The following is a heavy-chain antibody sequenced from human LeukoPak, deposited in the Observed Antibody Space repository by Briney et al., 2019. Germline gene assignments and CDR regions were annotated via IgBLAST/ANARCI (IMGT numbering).Heavy chain of an antibody. J-gene: IGHJ4*02. D-gene: IGHD3-9*01. Sequence: GGSLRLSCAASGFTFSSYWMSWVRQAPGKGLEWVANIKQDGSEKYYVDSVKGRFTISRDNAKNSLYLQMNSLRAEDTAVYYCARDLTYYDILTGYLSSYFDYWGQGTLVTVSS. CDR3: ARDLTYYDILTGYLSSYFDY. CDR1: GFTFSSYW. V-gene: IGHV3-7*01. CDR2: IKQDGSEK.